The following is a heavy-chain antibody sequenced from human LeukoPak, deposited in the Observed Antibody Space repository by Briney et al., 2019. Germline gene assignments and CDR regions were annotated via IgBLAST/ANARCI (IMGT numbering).Heavy chain of an antibody. V-gene: IGHV1-69*04. CDR1: GGTFSSYA. D-gene: IGHD3-22*01. CDR3: ARVQYDSSGYPYFDY. Sequence: SVKVSCKASGGTFSSYAISWVRQAPGQGLEWMGRIIPIFGIANYAQKFQGRVTITAGKSTSTAYMELSSLRSEDTAVYYCARVQYDSSGYPYFDYWGQGTLVTVSS. CDR2: IIPIFGIA. J-gene: IGHJ4*02.